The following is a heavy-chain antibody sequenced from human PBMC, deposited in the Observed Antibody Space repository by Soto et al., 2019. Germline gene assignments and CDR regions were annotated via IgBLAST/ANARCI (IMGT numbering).Heavy chain of an antibody. CDR1: GFTFSDRY. J-gene: IGHJ4*02. CDR2: SRNKANSHTT. CDR3: VRGDRGFDY. D-gene: IGHD3-22*01. Sequence: EVQLVESGGGLVPPGGSLRLSCEVSGFTFSDRYMDWVRQAPGRGLEWVGRSRNKANSHTTEYATSVKGRFTVSRDDSTNLFFLQMNSLKTEDTAVYYCVRGDRGFDYWGQGALVTVSS. V-gene: IGHV3-72*01.